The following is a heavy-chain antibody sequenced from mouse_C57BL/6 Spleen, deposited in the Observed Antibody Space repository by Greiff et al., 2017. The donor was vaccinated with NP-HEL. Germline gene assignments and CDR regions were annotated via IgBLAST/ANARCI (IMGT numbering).Heavy chain of an antibody. CDR2: IWGGGST. Sequence: VMLVESGPGLVAPSQSLSITCTVSGFSLTSYGVDWVRQPPGKGLEWLGVIWGGGSTNYNSALMSRLSISKDNSKSQVFLKMNSLQTDDTAMYDCAKRRYYGSSPYWYFDVWGTGTTVTVSS. J-gene: IGHJ1*03. D-gene: IGHD1-1*01. CDR3: AKRRYYGSSPYWYFDV. V-gene: IGHV2-9*01. CDR1: GFSLTSYG.